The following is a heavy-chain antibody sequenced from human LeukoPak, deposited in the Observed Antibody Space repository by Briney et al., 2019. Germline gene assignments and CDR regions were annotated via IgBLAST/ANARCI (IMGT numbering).Heavy chain of an antibody. D-gene: IGHD6-13*01. CDR2: ISAYNGNT. J-gene: IGHJ4*02. V-gene: IGHV1-18*01. CDR3: ARYSSSWYLHMDY. CDR1: GYTFTSYG. Sequence: SVKVSCKASGYTFTSYGISWVRQAPGQGLEWMGWISAYNGNTNYAQKLQGRVTMTTDTSTSTAYMELRSLRSDDTAVYCCARYSSSWYLHMDYWGQGTLVPVSS.